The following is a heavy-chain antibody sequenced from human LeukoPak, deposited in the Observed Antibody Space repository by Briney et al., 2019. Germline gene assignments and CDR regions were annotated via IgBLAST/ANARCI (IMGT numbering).Heavy chain of an antibody. CDR3: AREAAYYDYVWGSYRFDY. CDR2: IYTSGST. CDR1: GGSISSYY. Sequence: SETLSLTCTVSGGSISSYYWSWIRQPAGKGLEWIGRIYTSGSTNYNPSLKSRVTMSVDTSKNQFSLKLSSVTAAGTAVYYCAREAAYYDYVWGSYRFDYWGQGTLVTVSS. J-gene: IGHJ4*02. D-gene: IGHD3-16*02. V-gene: IGHV4-4*07.